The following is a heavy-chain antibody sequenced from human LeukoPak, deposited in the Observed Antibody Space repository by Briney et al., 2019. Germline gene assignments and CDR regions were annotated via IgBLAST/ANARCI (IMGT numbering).Heavy chain of an antibody. D-gene: IGHD5-12*01. V-gene: IGHV3-23*01. Sequence: PGGSLRLSCAASGFTFSDYAMSWVRQAPGKGLEWLSVISGGSSGSTYYADSVTGRFTVSRDNSKNTVDLQMNNLRVDDTAIYYCARGLGYSGYDFGWFDPWGQGTLVTVSS. CDR1: GFTFSDYA. CDR2: ISGGSSGST. CDR3: ARGLGYSGYDFGWFDP. J-gene: IGHJ5*02.